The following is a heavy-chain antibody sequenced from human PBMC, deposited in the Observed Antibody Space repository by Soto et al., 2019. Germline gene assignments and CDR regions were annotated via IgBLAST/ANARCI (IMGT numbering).Heavy chain of an antibody. CDR1: GASIRSTDYY. CDR3: VRTARQGAVAPHWFDR. CDR2: VYYTGST. J-gene: IGHJ5*02. V-gene: IGHV4-30-4*01. Sequence: SETLSLTCTVSGASIRSTDYYWSWIRQAPGKGLEWIGYVYYTGSTYHNPSLMSRLTISVDTSKNQFSLKLTSVTAAETAVYYCVRTARQGAVAPHWFDRWGQGTQGTVSS. D-gene: IGHD2-21*02.